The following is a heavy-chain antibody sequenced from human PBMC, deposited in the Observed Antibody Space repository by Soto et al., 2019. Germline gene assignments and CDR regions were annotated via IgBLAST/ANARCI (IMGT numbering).Heavy chain of an antibody. CDR1: GFTFRSYG. V-gene: IGHV3-33*01. Sequence: QVQLVESGGGVVQPGRSLRLSCAASGFTFRSYGMHWVRQAPGKGLEWVAVIWYDGSNKYYADSVKGRFTVSRDNSKNTLYLQMNSLRAEDTAVYYCARDWGPDIVLVPAAKHYYYYYGMDVWGQGTTVTVS. CDR3: ARDWGPDIVLVPAAKHYYYYYGMDV. J-gene: IGHJ6*02. D-gene: IGHD2-2*01. CDR2: IWYDGSNK.